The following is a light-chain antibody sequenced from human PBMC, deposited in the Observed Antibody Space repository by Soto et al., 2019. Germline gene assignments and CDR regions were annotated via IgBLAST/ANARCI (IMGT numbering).Light chain of an antibody. CDR1: QSVNSRY. CDR3: QQYGRSLWT. CDR2: GAS. V-gene: IGKV3-20*01. Sequence: EIVLTQSPGSLSLSPGERATLSCRASQSVNSRYLAWYQQKPGQAPRLLIYGASSRATGIPDRFGGSGSETDFTLTISRLEPEDFAVYFCQQYGRSLWTFGQGTKVEVK. J-gene: IGKJ1*01.